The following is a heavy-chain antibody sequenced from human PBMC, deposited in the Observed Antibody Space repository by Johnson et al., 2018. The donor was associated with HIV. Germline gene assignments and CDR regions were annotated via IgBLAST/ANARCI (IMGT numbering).Heavy chain of an antibody. V-gene: IGHV3-30*04. J-gene: IGHJ3*02. CDR2: MSYDGSNQ. CDR1: GFTFSSYA. D-gene: IGHD3-22*01. Sequence: QVQLVESGGGVVQPGRSLRLSCAASGFTFSSYAMHWVRQAPGKGLEWVAVMSYDGSNQYYADSVTGRFTISRDNSKNTLYLQMNSLRAEDTAVYFCARGDYFDTRAAFDIWGQGTVVIVSS. CDR3: ARGDYFDTRAAFDI.